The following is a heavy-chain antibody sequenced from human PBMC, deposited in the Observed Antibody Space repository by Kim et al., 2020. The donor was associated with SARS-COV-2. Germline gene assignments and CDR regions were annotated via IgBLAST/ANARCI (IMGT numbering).Heavy chain of an antibody. CDR2: ISYDGSNK. J-gene: IGHJ4*02. CDR1: GFTFNTYG. D-gene: IGHD1-26*01. V-gene: IGHV3-30*18. CDR3: AKSLSGSYFGYDY. Sequence: GGSLRLSCAASGFTFNTYGMHWVRQAPGKGLEWVAVISYDGSNKYYADSVKGRFTISRDNSKNTLYLQMNSLRIEDTAVYYCAKSLSGSYFGYDYWGEGTLVTVSP.